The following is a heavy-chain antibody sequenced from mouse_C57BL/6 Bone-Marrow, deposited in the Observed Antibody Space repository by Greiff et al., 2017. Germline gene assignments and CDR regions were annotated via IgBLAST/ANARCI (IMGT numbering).Heavy chain of an antibody. Sequence: EVQLQESGPGLVKPSQSLSLTCSVTGYSITSGYYWNWIRQFPGNKLEWMGYISYDGSNNYNPSLKNRISITRDTSKNQFFLKLNAVTTEDTATYYCARDLGTATWYFDDWGAGTTVTVYS. CDR1: GYSITSGYY. CDR2: ISYDGSN. CDR3: ARDLGTATWYFDD. V-gene: IGHV3-6*02. D-gene: IGHD1-2*01. J-gene: IGHJ1*01.